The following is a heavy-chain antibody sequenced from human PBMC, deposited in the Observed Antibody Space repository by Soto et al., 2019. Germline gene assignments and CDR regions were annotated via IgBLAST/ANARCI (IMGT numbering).Heavy chain of an antibody. J-gene: IGHJ4*02. Sequence: SETLSLTXAVSGGSISSGGYSWSWIRQPPGKGLEWIGYIYHSGSTYYNPSLKSRVTISVDRSKNQFSLKLSSVTAADTAVYYCARVVGSGYYPYYFDYWGQGTLVTVSS. D-gene: IGHD3-22*01. CDR1: GGSISSGGYS. V-gene: IGHV4-30-2*01. CDR2: IYHSGST. CDR3: ARVVGSGYYPYYFDY.